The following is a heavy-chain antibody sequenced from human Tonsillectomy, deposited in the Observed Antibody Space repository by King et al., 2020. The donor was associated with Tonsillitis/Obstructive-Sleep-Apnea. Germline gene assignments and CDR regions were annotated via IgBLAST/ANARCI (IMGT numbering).Heavy chain of an antibody. V-gene: IGHV2-5*02. Sequence: TLQESGPTLVKPPQTLTLTCTFSGFSLSTSGVGVGWIRQPPGKALEWLALIYWDDDKRYSPSLKSRLTITKDTSKNQVVLTMTNMDPVDTATYYCAQAEYYYYMDVWGKGTTVTVSS. D-gene: IGHD6-13*01. CDR2: IYWDDDK. CDR3: AQAEYYYYMDV. CDR1: GFSLSTSGVG. J-gene: IGHJ6*03.